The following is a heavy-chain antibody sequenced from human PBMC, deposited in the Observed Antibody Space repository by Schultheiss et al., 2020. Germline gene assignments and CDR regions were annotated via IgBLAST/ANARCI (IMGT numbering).Heavy chain of an antibody. CDR3: ARDSRDGSHTTRGMDV. J-gene: IGHJ6*02. D-gene: IGHD5-24*01. CDR2: ISSSSSTI. CDR1: GFTFSSYS. V-gene: IGHV3-48*02. Sequence: GGSLRLSCAASGFTFSSYSMNWVRQAPGKGLEWVSYISSSSSTIYYADSVKGRFTISRDNAKNSLYLQMNSLRDEDTAVYYCARDSRDGSHTTRGMDVWGQGTTVTVYS.